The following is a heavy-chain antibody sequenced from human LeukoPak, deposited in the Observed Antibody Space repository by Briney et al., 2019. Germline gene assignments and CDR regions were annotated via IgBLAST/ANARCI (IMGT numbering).Heavy chain of an antibody. V-gene: IGHV1-8*01. CDR1: GYTFTSYD. Sequence: ASVKVSCKASGYTFTSYDINWVRQATGQGLEWMGWMNPNSGNTGYAQKFQGRVIMTRNTSISTAYMELSSLRSEDTAVYYCARGRGGYGGYYYGMDVWGQGTTVTVSS. CDR3: ARGRGGYGGYYYGMDV. J-gene: IGHJ6*02. D-gene: IGHD4-23*01. CDR2: MNPNSGNT.